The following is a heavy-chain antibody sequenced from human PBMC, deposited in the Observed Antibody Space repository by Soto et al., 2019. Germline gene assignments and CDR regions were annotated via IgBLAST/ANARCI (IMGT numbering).Heavy chain of an antibody. Sequence: TLSLTCTASVGSSSSGVYYWIWIRHHPGKGLEWIGYIYYSGSTYYNPSLKGRVTISVDTSKDQFSLKLSSVTVADTAVYYCAREQQQLVYNYLDYWGQGTLVTVSS. D-gene: IGHD6-13*01. CDR2: IYYSGST. CDR1: VGSSSSGVYY. J-gene: IGHJ4*02. CDR3: AREQQQLVYNYLDY. V-gene: IGHV4-31*02.